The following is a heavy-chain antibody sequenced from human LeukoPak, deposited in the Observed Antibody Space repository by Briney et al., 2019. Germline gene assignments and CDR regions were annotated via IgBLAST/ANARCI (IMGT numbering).Heavy chain of an antibody. CDR3: ARLHRYCSGDSCYSDAFDI. D-gene: IGHD2-15*01. CDR2: IYYSEST. J-gene: IGHJ3*02. CDR1: SGSISTYY. Sequence: SETLSLTCTVSSGSISTYYWSWIRQPPEKGLEWIGYIYYSESTNYNPSLKSRVTISLDTSKNQFSLKLTSVTAADTAVYYCARLHRYCSGDSCYSDAFDIWGQGTMVTVSS. V-gene: IGHV4-59*12.